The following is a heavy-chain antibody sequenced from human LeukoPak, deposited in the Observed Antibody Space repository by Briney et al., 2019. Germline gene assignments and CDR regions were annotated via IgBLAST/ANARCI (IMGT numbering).Heavy chain of an antibody. D-gene: IGHD3-3*01. CDR2: IYPGDSDT. CDR3: ARQNDFRLDY. V-gene: IGHV5-51*01. CDR1: GSTFSSYW. J-gene: IGHJ4*02. Sequence: GASLKISCKGSGSTFSSYWIGWVRQLPGRGLEWMGIIYPGDSDTRYSPSLQGQVTISVDTSIGTAYLQWSSLKASDTAIYYCARQNDFRLDYWGQGTLVTVSS.